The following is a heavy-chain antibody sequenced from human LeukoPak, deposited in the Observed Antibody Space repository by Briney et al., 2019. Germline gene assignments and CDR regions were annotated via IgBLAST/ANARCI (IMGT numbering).Heavy chain of an antibody. Sequence: QPGGSLRLSCAASGFTFSSYWMSWVRQAPGKGLEWVANIKQDGSEKYYVDSVKGRFTISRGNAKNSLYLQMNSLRAEDTAVYYCARDKLMWSDAFDIWGQGTMVTVSS. CDR3: ARDKLMWSDAFDI. CDR1: GFTFSSYW. J-gene: IGHJ3*02. CDR2: IKQDGSEK. V-gene: IGHV3-7*01. D-gene: IGHD2-21*01.